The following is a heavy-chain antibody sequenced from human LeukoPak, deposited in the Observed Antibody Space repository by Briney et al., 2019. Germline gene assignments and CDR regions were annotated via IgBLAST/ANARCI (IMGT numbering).Heavy chain of an antibody. CDR2: ISCWDGST. J-gene: IGHJ4*02. V-gene: IGHV3-23*01. CDR3: AKDMGVDILTGYYYFDY. Sequence: PGGSLRLSCAASGFPLSSYRMRWVPQATGKGVEWVSAISCWDGSTYYADSVKGRFTISRDNSKNTLYLQMNSLRAEDTAVYYCAKDMGVDILTGYYYFDYWGQGTLVTVSS. CDR1: GFPLSSYR. D-gene: IGHD3-9*01.